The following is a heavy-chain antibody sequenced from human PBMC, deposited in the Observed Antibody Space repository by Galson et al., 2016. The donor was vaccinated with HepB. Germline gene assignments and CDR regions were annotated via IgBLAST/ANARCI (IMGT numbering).Heavy chain of an antibody. CDR1: GFTFSGYA. D-gene: IGHD6-19*01. CDR3: ARGASTGWEVGACDF. J-gene: IGHJ4*02. CDR2: IRYDGSNE. Sequence: LRLSCAASGFTFSGYAMHWVRQAPGKGLGWVGLIRYDGSNEYYADSVKGRFTISRDNSKNSLYLQMNSLRAEDTAVYYCARGASTGWEVGACDFWGQGALVTVSS. V-gene: IGHV3-33*01.